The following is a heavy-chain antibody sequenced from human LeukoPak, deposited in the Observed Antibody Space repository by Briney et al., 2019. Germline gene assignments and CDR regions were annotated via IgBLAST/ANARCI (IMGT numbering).Heavy chain of an antibody. V-gene: IGHV3-74*01. Sequence: GGSLRLSCAASGFTFSSYWMHWVRQAAGKGLVWVSRINNDGRSTTHADSVKGRFTISRGNAKNTLYLQMNSLRAEDTAVYYCVSGAYYSDKGGYLHHWGQGTLVTVSS. CDR2: INNDGRST. CDR1: GFTFSSYW. D-gene: IGHD3-22*01. J-gene: IGHJ5*02. CDR3: VSGAYYSDKGGYLHH.